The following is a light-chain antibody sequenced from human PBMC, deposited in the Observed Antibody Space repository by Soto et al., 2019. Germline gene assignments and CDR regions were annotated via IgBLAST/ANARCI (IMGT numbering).Light chain of an antibody. V-gene: IGLV2-14*01. Sequence: QSALTQPASVSGSPGQSITISCTGTSSDVGGYNYVSWYQQHPGKAPKLMIYDVSNRPSGVSNRFSGSNSGNTASLTISGLQPEDEADYYCSSYTSSSTPYVFGTGTKVTVL. CDR3: SSYTSSSTPYV. CDR2: DVS. CDR1: SSDVGGYNY. J-gene: IGLJ1*01.